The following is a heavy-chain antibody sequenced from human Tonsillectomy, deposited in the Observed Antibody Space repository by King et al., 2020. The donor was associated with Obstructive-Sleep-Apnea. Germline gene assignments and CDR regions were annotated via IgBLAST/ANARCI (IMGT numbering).Heavy chain of an antibody. D-gene: IGHD2/OR15-2a*01. CDR1: GGSISSYY. CDR2: IYYSGST. CDR3: ARAQIGRFDP. J-gene: IGHJ5*02. Sequence: VQLQESGPGLVKPSETLSLTCTVSGGSISSYYWSWIRQPPGKGLEWIAYIYYSGSTNYNPSLKSRVTISVDTSKNQFSLKLSSVTAADTAGYYCARAQIGRFDPWAREPWSPSPQ. V-gene: IGHV4-59*01.